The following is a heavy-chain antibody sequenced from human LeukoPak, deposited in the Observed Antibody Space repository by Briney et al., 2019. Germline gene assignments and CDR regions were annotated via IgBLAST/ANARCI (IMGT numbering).Heavy chain of an antibody. D-gene: IGHD2-15*01. CDR1: GGSISSGGYS. CDR3: ARVPVAVGYCSGGSCRDAFDI. Sequence: PSETLSLTCAVSGGSISSGGYSWSWIRQPPGKGLEWIGYIYHSGSTYYNPSLKSRVTISVDRSKNQFSLKLSSVTAADTAVYYCARVPVAVGYCSGGSCRDAFDIWGQGTMVTVSS. V-gene: IGHV4-30-2*01. J-gene: IGHJ3*02. CDR2: IYHSGST.